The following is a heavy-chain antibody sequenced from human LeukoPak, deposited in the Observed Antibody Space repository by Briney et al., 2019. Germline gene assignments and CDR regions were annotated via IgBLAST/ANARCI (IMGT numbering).Heavy chain of an antibody. CDR3: AKPLSSGWSFDY. D-gene: IGHD6-19*01. CDR2: IRHDGSNK. CDR1: EFTFSSYS. V-gene: IGHV3-30*02. J-gene: IGHJ4*02. Sequence: GGSLRLSCAASEFTFSSYSMNWVRQAPGKGLEWVAFIRHDGSNKYYADSVKGRFTISRDNSKNTLYVQMNSLRAEDTAVYYCAKPLSSGWSFDYWGQGTLVTVSS.